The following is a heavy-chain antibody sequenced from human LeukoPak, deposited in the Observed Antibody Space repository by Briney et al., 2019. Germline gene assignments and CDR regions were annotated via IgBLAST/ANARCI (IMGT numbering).Heavy chain of an antibody. Sequence: SETLSLTCAVYGGSFSGYYWSWIRQPPGKGLEWIGYIYYSGSTNYNPSLKSRVTISVDTSKNQFSLKLSSVTAADTAVYYCARGYLNDAFDTWGQGTMVTVSS. CDR2: IYYSGST. CDR3: ARGYLNDAFDT. J-gene: IGHJ3*02. CDR1: GGSFSGYY. V-gene: IGHV4-59*01. D-gene: IGHD2/OR15-2a*01.